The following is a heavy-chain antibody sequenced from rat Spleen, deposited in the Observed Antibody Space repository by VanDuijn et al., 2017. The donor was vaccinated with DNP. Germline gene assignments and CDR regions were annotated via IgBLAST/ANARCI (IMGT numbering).Heavy chain of an antibody. Sequence: EVQLVESGGGLVQPGRSLKLSCVASGFTFNNYWMNWIRQTPTKGLEWVAPISPSGGSTYYRDSVKGRFTISRDNAKSTLYLQMDSLRSEDTSIYYCAREEDYGYVYWGQGTLVTVSS. J-gene: IGHJ3*01. CDR1: GFTFNNYW. V-gene: IGHV5-19*01. D-gene: IGHD1-11*01. CDR3: AREEDYGYVY. CDR2: ISPSGGST.